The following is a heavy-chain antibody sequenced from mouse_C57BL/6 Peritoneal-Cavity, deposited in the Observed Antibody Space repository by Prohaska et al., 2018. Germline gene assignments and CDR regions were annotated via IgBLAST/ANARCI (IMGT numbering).Heavy chain of an antibody. V-gene: IGHV11-2*01. CDR2: INSDGSAI. CDR1: W. J-gene: IGHJ1*03. Sequence: WMRWVRQTPGKTLEWTGDINSDGSAINYAPSIKDRFTIFRDNDKSNLYLQMSNVLSEDTAMYFCMRSRNYWYFDVWCTGITVTVSS. CDR3: MRSRNYWYFDV.